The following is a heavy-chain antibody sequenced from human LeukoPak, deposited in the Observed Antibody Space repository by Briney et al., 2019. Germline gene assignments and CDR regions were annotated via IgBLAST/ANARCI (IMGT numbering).Heavy chain of an antibody. V-gene: IGHV3-48*04. D-gene: IGHD3-10*01. Sequence: AGGSLRLSCAASGFTFSTYNMNWVRQAPGKGLEWVSYISTSSITIYYADSVKGRFTISRDNAKNLLYLQMNSLRAEDMALYYCAKDSGGRHIGGPFDYWGQGTLVTVSS. J-gene: IGHJ4*02. CDR2: ISTSSITI. CDR1: GFTFSTYN. CDR3: AKDSGGRHIGGPFDY.